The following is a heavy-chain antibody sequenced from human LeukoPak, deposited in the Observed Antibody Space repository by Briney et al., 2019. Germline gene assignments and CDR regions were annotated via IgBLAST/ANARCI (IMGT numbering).Heavy chain of an antibody. V-gene: IGHV3-23*01. J-gene: IGHJ4*02. D-gene: IGHD1-26*01. CDR1: GFTFSSYA. Sequence: GGSLRLSCAASGFTFSSYAMSWVRQAPGKGLEWVSAISGSGGSTYYADSVKGRLTISRDNSKNTLYLQMNSLRAEDTAVYYCAKQPAWELLLPFDYWGQGTLVTVSS. CDR3: AKQPAWELLLPFDY. CDR2: ISGSGGST.